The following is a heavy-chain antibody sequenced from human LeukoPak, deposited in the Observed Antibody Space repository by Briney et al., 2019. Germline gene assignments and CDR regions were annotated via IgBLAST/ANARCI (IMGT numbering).Heavy chain of an antibody. V-gene: IGHV4-59*12. CDR3: VRDVGRSRGPFDP. D-gene: IGHD2-15*01. Sequence: LETLSLTCTVSGGSISSYYWSWIRQSPGKGLEWIGSIYHKGSTYYNPSLKSRLTVSLDTSKNQFSLKMTSVSAADTAVYYCVRDVGRSRGPFDPWGQGTLVIVSS. CDR2: IYHKGST. CDR1: GGSISSYY. J-gene: IGHJ5*02.